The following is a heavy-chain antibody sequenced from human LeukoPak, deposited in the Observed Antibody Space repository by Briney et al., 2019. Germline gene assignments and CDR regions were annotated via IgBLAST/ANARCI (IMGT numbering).Heavy chain of an antibody. Sequence: PPGGSLRLSCAASEFTLISYAMNWVRQAPGKGLEWVSSISGSDGNTYYADSVKGRFTISRDNSNNTLYLQMNSLRAEDTAVYYCAKSRSSSWTHDAFDIWGLGTMVAVSS. CDR1: EFTLISYA. CDR3: AKSRSSSWTHDAFDI. J-gene: IGHJ3*02. D-gene: IGHD6-13*01. CDR2: ISGSDGNT. V-gene: IGHV3-23*01.